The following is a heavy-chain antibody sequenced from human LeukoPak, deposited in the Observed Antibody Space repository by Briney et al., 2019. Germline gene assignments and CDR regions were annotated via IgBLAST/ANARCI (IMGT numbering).Heavy chain of an antibody. CDR1: GASISSSGHY. Sequence: SETLSLTCTVSGASISSSGHYWGWIRQPPGKGLDWIGSMYYTGSTYYNPSLKSRVSMSVDTSKNQFSLNLSSVTAADTAVYYCARPSSGYVYWYFDLGGRGTLVTVSS. V-gene: IGHV4-39*01. D-gene: IGHD3-22*01. J-gene: IGHJ2*01. CDR3: ARPSSGYVYWYFDL. CDR2: MYYTGST.